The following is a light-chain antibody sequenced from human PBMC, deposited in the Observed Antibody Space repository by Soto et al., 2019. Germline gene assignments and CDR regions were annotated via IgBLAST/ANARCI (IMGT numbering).Light chain of an antibody. J-gene: IGKJ1*01. CDR1: QTLASNS. V-gene: IGKV3-20*01. Sequence: DIVLTQSPGTLSFSPGERATLSCRSSQTLASNSLAWYQQKAGQAPRLLIYGASSRATGIPDRFSGSASGTDLTLTITRLAPEDFAVYFCQQYGSSPPTLGQGTKVDIK. CDR2: GAS. CDR3: QQYGSSPPT.